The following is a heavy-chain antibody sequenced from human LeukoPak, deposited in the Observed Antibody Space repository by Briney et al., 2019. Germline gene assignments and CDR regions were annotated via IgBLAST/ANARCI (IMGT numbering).Heavy chain of an antibody. CDR3: ARESLGSINAFDI. CDR1: GGSISSYY. Sequence: SETLSLTCTVSGGSISSYYWSWIRQPPGKGLEWIGYIYYSGSTNYNPSLKSRVTISVDTSKNQFSLKLSSVTAADTAVYYCARESLGSINAFDIWGQGTMVTVPS. J-gene: IGHJ3*02. V-gene: IGHV4-59*01. CDR2: IYYSGST. D-gene: IGHD2-15*01.